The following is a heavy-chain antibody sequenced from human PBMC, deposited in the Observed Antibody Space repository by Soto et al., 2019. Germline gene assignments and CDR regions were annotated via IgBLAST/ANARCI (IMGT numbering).Heavy chain of an antibody. CDR1: GYTFTSYG. D-gene: IGHD3-3*01. Sequence: ASAKVSCKASGYTFTSYGISWVRQAPGQGLEWMGWISAYNGNTNYAQKLQGRVTMTTDTSTSTAYMELRSLRSDDTAVYYCARVLSEGYDFWSGSPYYFDYLGQGTLVTVSS. CDR2: ISAYNGNT. V-gene: IGHV1-18*01. CDR3: ARVLSEGYDFWSGSPYYFDY. J-gene: IGHJ4*02.